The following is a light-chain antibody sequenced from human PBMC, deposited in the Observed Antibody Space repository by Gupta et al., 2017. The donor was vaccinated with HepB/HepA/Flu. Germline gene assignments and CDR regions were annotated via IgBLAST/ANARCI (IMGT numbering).Light chain of an antibody. CDR1: QSVLYSSNNKNY. CDR3: QQDYSTPWT. Sequence: DIVMTQSPDSLAVSLGERATINCKSSQSVLYSSNNKNYLAWYQQKPGQPPKLLIYWASTRESGVPDRFSGSGSGTDFTLTISSLQAEDVAVYYCQQDYSTPWTFRHWTKVEIK. V-gene: IGKV4-1*01. J-gene: IGKJ1*01. CDR2: WAS.